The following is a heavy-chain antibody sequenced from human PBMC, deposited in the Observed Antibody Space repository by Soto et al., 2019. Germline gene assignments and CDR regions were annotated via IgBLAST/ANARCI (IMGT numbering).Heavy chain of an antibody. J-gene: IGHJ4*02. Sequence: ASVKVSCKASGYTFTSYGISWVREAPGQGLEWMGWVSAYNGNTNYAQKLQGRVTMTTDTSTSTAYMELRSLRSDDTAVYYCARDFVDIVATSIAYFDYWGQGTLVTVSS. D-gene: IGHD5-12*01. CDR1: GYTFTSYG. V-gene: IGHV1-18*04. CDR2: VSAYNGNT. CDR3: ARDFVDIVATSIAYFDY.